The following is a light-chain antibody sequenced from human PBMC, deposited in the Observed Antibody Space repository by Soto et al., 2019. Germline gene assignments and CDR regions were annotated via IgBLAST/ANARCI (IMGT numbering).Light chain of an antibody. CDR2: DVT. J-gene: IGLJ1*01. CDR1: SSDVGSYDL. Sequence: QSVLTQPASVSGSPGQSITISCTGTSSDVGSYDLVSWYQQHPGKAPKLMIYDVTKRPSGVSNRFSGSKSGNTASLTISGLQAEDEADYYCCSYAGSDTYVFGPGTKVTVL. CDR3: CSYAGSDTYV. V-gene: IGLV2-23*02.